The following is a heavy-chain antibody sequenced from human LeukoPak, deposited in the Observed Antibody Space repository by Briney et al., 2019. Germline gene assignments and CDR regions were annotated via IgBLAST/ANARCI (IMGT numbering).Heavy chain of an antibody. V-gene: IGHV4-61*10. J-gene: IGHJ6*03. CDR2: IYHSGST. CDR3: ARDAIMIRTHYYYYYMDV. Sequence: KPSETLSLTCTVSGGSISSGSYYWYWIRQPAGKGLEWIGEIYHSGSTNFNPSLKSRVTISLDKSKNQFSLKLSSVTAADTAVYYCARDAIMIRTHYYYYYMDVWGKGTTVTVSS. D-gene: IGHD3-16*01. CDR1: GGSISSGSYY.